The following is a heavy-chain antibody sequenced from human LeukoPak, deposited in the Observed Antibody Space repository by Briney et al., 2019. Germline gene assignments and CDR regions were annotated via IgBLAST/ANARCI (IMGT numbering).Heavy chain of an antibody. CDR3: ARVYYDSSGLAQFDY. CDR1: GGSISRGDYY. Sequence: SETLSLTCTVPGGSISRGDYYWSWIRQPPGKGLEWIGYISYSGSTYYNPSLKSRVTISVDTSKNQFSLKLSSVTAADTAVYFCARVYYDSSGLAQFDYWGQGTLVTVSS. V-gene: IGHV4-30-4*08. J-gene: IGHJ4*02. D-gene: IGHD3-22*01. CDR2: ISYSGST.